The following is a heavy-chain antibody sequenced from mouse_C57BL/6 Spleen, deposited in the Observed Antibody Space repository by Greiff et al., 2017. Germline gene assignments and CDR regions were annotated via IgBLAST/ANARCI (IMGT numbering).Heavy chain of an antibody. V-gene: IGHV1-80*01. CDR3: ARSGGSSYGYFDV. D-gene: IGHD1-1*01. CDR2: IYPGDGDT. Sequence: VQLQESGAELVKPGASVKISCKASGYAFSSYWMNWVKQRPGKGLEWIGQIYPGDGDTNYNGKFKGKATLTADKSSSTAYMQLSSLTSEDSAVYFCARSGGSSYGYFDVWGTGTTVTVSS. CDR1: GYAFSSYW. J-gene: IGHJ1*03.